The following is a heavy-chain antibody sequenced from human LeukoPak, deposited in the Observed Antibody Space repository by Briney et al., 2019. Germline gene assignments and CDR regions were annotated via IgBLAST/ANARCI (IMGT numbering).Heavy chain of an antibody. CDR2: IWYDGSNK. J-gene: IGHJ4*02. V-gene: IGHV3-33*01. CDR1: GFTFSSSC. D-gene: IGHD5-12*01. Sequence: GGSLRPSCAVSGFTFSSSCMHWVRQAPGKGLGWVAVIWYDGSNKYYADSVKGRFTISRDNSKNTLYLQMNSLRAEDTAVYYCAREQVVATNSFFYWGQGTLVTVSS. CDR3: AREQVVATNSFFY.